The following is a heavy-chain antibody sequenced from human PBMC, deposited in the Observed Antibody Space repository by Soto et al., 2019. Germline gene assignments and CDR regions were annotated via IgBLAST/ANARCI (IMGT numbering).Heavy chain of an antibody. J-gene: IGHJ4*02. V-gene: IGHV4-59*08. CDR2: IYYSGST. CDR3: ARHVKAGLFDY. Sequence: SETLSLTCTVSGGSISSYYWSWIRQPPGKGLEWIGYIYYSGSTNYNPSLKSRVTISVDTSKNQFSLKLSSVTAADTAVYYCARHVKAGLFDYWGQGTLVTVSS. CDR1: GGSISSYY.